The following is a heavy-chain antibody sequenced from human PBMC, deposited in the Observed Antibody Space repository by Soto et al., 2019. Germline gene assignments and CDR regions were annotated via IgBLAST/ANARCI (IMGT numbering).Heavy chain of an antibody. D-gene: IGHD5-12*01. CDR2: IYYSGST. J-gene: IGHJ5*02. CDR1: GGSISSGDYY. Sequence: SETLSLTCTVSGGSISSGDYYWSWIRQPPGKGLEWIGYIYYSGSTYYNPSLKSRVTISVDTSKNQFSLKLSSVTAADTAVYYCARYSGYEGLRFDPWGQGTLVTVAS. CDR3: ARYSGYEGLRFDP. V-gene: IGHV4-30-4*01.